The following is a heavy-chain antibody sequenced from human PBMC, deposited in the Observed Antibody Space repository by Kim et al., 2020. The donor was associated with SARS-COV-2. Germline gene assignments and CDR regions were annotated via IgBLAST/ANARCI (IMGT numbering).Heavy chain of an antibody. J-gene: IGHJ6*02. V-gene: IGHV3-23*01. Sequence: GGSLRLSCAASGFTFSSYAMSWVRQAPGKGLEWVSAISGSGGSTYYADSVKGRFTISRDNSKNTLYLQMNSLRAEDTAVYYCAKEIRGYSYGPLRAHGGDVWGQGTTVTVSS. CDR1: GFTFSSYA. D-gene: IGHD5-18*01. CDR3: AKEIRGYSYGPLRAHGGDV. CDR2: ISGSGGST.